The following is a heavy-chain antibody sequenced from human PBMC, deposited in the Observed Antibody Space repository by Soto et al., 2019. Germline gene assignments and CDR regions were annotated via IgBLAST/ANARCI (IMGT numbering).Heavy chain of an antibody. CDR3: ARESEDLTSNFDY. CDR1: GFTFTRYS. Sequence: LRLSCAASGFTFTRYSMNWVRQAPGKGLEWVSSISSTTNYIYYGDSMKGRFTISRDNAKNSLYLEMNSLRAEDTAVYYCARESEDLTSNFDYWGQGTLVTVYS. CDR2: ISSTTNYI. V-gene: IGHV3-21*06. J-gene: IGHJ4*02.